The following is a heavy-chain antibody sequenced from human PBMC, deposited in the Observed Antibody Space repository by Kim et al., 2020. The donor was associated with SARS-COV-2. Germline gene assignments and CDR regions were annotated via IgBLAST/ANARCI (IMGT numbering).Heavy chain of an antibody. D-gene: IGHD5-12*01. CDR3: TIPHGSGYDPFDY. CDR2: IRSKANSYAT. V-gene: IGHV3-73*01. CDR1: GFTFSGSA. Sequence: GGSLRLSCAASGFTFSGSAMHWVRQASRKGLEWVGRIRSKANSYATAYAASVKGRFTISRDDSKNTAYLQMNSLKTEDTAVYYCTIPHGSGYDPFDYWGQGTLVTVSS. J-gene: IGHJ4*02.